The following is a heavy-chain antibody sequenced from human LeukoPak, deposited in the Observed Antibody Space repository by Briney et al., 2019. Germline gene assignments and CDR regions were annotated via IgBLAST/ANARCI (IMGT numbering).Heavy chain of an antibody. V-gene: IGHV3-48*04. CDR1: GFTFSSYS. CDR3: ARGPSPYSGSYYG. D-gene: IGHD1-26*01. Sequence: GGSLRLSCAASGFTFSSYSMNWVRQAPGKGLEWVSYISSSSSTIYYADSVKGRFTISRDNAKNSLYLQMNSLRAEDTAVYYCARGPSPYSGSYYGWGQGTLVTVSS. J-gene: IGHJ4*02. CDR2: ISSSSSTI.